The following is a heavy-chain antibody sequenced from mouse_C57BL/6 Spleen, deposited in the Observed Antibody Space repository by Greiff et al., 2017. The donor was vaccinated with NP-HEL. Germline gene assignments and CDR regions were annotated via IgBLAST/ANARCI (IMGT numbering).Heavy chain of an antibody. D-gene: IGHD2-1*01. V-gene: IGHV1-9*01. Sequence: VQLQQSGAELMKPGASVKLSCKATGYTFTGYWIEWVKQRPGHGLEWIGEILPGSGSTKYTEKFKGKATFTADTSSDTAYMQLSSLTTEDSAIYYCARMGYGNPWFAYWGQGTLVTVSA. CDR3: ARMGYGNPWFAY. J-gene: IGHJ3*01. CDR1: GYTFTGYW. CDR2: ILPGSGST.